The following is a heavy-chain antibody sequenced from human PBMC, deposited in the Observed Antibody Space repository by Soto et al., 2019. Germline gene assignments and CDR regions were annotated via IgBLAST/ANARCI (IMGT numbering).Heavy chain of an antibody. CDR2: ISGSGGST. CDR3: AKDGVRYYYDSSGYRLLPRLKYFQH. CDR1: GFTFSSYA. Sequence: GGSLRLSCAASGFTFSSYAMSWVRQAPGKGLEWVSAISGSGGSTYYADSVKGRFTISRDNSKNTLYLQMNSLRAEDTAVYYCAKDGVRYYYDSSGYRLLPRLKYFQHWGPGTLVTVSS. J-gene: IGHJ1*01. D-gene: IGHD3-22*01. V-gene: IGHV3-23*01.